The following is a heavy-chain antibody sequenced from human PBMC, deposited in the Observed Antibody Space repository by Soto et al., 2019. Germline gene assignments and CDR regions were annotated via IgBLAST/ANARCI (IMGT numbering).Heavy chain of an antibody. CDR3: AHPRGYGVFDAYDI. V-gene: IGHV3-23*01. CDR2: LSPTGGET. D-gene: IGHD4-17*01. J-gene: IGHJ3*02. Sequence: EAQLLESGGGLVQPGGSLRLSCVASGFTFSTYAMSWVRQAPGKGLEWVSALSPTGGETYYADSVKGRFTISRDNSMNALYLQMNSLRVDDTAVYYCAHPRGYGVFDAYDIWGQGTMVTVSS. CDR1: GFTFSTYA.